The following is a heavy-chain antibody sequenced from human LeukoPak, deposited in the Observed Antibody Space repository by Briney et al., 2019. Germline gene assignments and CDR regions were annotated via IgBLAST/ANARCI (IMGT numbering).Heavy chain of an antibody. D-gene: IGHD3-22*01. J-gene: IGHJ4*02. V-gene: IGHV1-69*13. CDR3: AGDSHSSGFDY. CDR2: ISPMFLTT. Sequence: SVKVFCKASGGSFNNYAINWVRQAPGQGLEWMGDISPMFLTTHYAQKFQGRVTLTADESTGTAYLELSRLRSEDTAVYYCAGDSHSSGFDYWGQGTLVTVSS. CDR1: GGSFNNYA.